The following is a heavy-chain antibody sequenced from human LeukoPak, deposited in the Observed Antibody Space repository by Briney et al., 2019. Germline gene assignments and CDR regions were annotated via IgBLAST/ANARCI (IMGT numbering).Heavy chain of an antibody. CDR3: ARNLGQAWGTVTTDLWYFDH. CDR1: GASIITTNYY. Sequence: SETLSLTCTVSGASIITTNYYWGWIRQPPGKGLEWIGSISYSGNAYYNPSLRSRLSISMDASKNQFSLKVRSVTAADTAVYYCARNLGQAWGTVTTDLWYFDHWGQGTLVPVSS. CDR2: ISYSGNA. V-gene: IGHV4-39*01. J-gene: IGHJ4*02. D-gene: IGHD4-11*01.